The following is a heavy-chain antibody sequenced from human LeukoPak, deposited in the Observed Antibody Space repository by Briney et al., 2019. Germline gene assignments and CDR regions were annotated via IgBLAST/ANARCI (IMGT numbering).Heavy chain of an antibody. CDR3: ARDRGGDFWSGYQNWFDP. Sequence: SETLSLTCTVSGGSISSYYWSWIRQPPGKGLEWLGYIYYSGSTNYNPSLKSRVTISVDTSKNQFSLKLSSVTAADTAVYYCARDRGGDFWSGYQNWFDPWGQGTLVTVSS. V-gene: IGHV4-59*01. CDR2: IYYSGST. D-gene: IGHD3-3*01. J-gene: IGHJ5*02. CDR1: GGSISSYY.